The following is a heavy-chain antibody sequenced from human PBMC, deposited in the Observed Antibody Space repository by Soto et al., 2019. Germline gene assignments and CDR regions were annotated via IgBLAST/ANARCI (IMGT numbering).Heavy chain of an antibody. CDR2: ISAYNGNT. J-gene: IGHJ4*02. Sequence: GASVKVSCKASGYTFTSYGISWVRQAPGQGLEWMGWISAYNGNTNYAQKLQGRVTMTTDTSTSTAYMELRSLRSDDTAVYYCESFFSVMTQGRPPRYYFDYWGQGTLVTVSS. V-gene: IGHV1-18*01. D-gene: IGHD3-16*01. CDR1: GYTFTSYG. CDR3: ESFFSVMTQGRPPRYYFDY.